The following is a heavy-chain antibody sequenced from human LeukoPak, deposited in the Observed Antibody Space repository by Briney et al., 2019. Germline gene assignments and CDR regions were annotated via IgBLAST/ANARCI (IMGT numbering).Heavy chain of an antibody. CDR1: GFTVSSNY. CDR2: IYSGGST. Sequence: GGSLRLSCAASGFTVSSNYMSWVRQAPGKGLEWVSVIYSGGSTYYADSVKGRFTISRDNSKNTLYLQMNSLRAEDTAVYYCARRPVGATPSWEDYSYYGMDVWGQGTTVTVSS. D-gene: IGHD1-26*01. V-gene: IGHV3-66*04. J-gene: IGHJ6*02. CDR3: ARRPVGATPSWEDYSYYGMDV.